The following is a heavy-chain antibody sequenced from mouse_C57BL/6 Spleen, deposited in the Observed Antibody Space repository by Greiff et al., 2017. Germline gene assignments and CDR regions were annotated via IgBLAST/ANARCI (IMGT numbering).Heavy chain of an antibody. Sequence: EVQGVESGAELVKPGASVKLSCTDSGFNIKDYYMHWVKQRTEQGLEWIGRIDPEDGETKYAPKFQGKATITADTSSNSAYLQLSSLTSEATAVYYVALYYGSSYFDYWGQGTTLTVSS. V-gene: IGHV14-2*01. CDR2: IDPEDGET. J-gene: IGHJ2*01. CDR3: ALYYGSSYFDY. CDR1: GFNIKDYY. D-gene: IGHD1-1*01.